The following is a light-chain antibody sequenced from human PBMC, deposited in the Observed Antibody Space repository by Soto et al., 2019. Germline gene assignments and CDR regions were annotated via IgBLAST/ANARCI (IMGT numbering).Light chain of an antibody. Sequence: QSVLTQPRSVSGSPGQSVTISCTGTSSDVGAYNYVSWYQQHPGKAPKLMIYDVNERPSGVPHRFSGSKSGNTASLTISGLQAEDEADYYCCSYAGSYTYVFGTGTKVTVL. J-gene: IGLJ1*01. CDR3: CSYAGSYTYV. V-gene: IGLV2-11*01. CDR1: SSDVGAYNY. CDR2: DVN.